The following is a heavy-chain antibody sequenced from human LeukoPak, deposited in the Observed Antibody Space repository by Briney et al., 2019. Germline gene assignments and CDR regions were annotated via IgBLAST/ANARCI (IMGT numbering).Heavy chain of an antibody. V-gene: IGHV3-7*01. D-gene: IGHD3-16*01. Sequence: GGFLRLSCAASGFTFSSYWMGWVRQAPGKGLEWVANIIQDGSEKNYVDSVKGRFTISRDNAKNSLYLQMNSLRVEDTAVYYCARELWPGDYWGQGTLVTVSS. CDR3: ARELWPGDY. J-gene: IGHJ4*02. CDR1: GFTFSSYW. CDR2: IIQDGSEK.